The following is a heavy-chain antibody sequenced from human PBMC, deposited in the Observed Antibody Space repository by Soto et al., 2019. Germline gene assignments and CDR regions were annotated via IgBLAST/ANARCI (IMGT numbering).Heavy chain of an antibody. V-gene: IGHV3-23*01. J-gene: IGHJ4*02. CDR1: GFTFSSYA. CDR2: ISGSGGST. CDR3: AMEDSSGYCFNYFDD. D-gene: IGHD3-22*01. Sequence: GGSLRLSCAASGFTFSSYAMSWVRQAPGKGLEWVSAISGSGGSTYYADSVKGRFTISRDNSKNTLYLQMNSLRAEDTAVYYCAMEDSSGYCFNYFDDWGKGTLVTVPS.